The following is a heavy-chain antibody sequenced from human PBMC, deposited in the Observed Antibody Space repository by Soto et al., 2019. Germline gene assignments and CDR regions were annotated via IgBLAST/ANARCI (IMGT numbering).Heavy chain of an antibody. D-gene: IGHD3-3*01. CDR1: GYTFTSYG. CDR3: ARAVRYDFWSGPGSYYGMDV. V-gene: IGHV1-18*01. CDR2: ISAYNGNT. J-gene: IGHJ6*02. Sequence: RASVKVSCKASGYTFTSYGISWVRQAPGQGLEWMGWISAYNGNTNYAQKLQGRVTMTTDTSTSTAYMELRSLRSDDTAVYYCARAVRYDFWSGPGSYYGMDVWGQGTTVTVSS.